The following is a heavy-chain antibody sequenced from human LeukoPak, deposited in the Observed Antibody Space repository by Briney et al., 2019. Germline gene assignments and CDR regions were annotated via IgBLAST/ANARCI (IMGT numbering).Heavy chain of an antibody. CDR3: AKDSRPTIAVAGFDY. CDR2: TSGSGSTT. Sequence: GGSLRLSCSVSGFTFNNYAMNWVRQAPGKGLEWVSGTSGSGSTTYYADSVKGRFTISRDNSKNTLYLQMNNLRGEDTAVYFCAKDSRPTIAVAGFDYWGRGTLVTASS. V-gene: IGHV3-23*01. D-gene: IGHD6-19*01. CDR1: GFTFNNYA. J-gene: IGHJ4*02.